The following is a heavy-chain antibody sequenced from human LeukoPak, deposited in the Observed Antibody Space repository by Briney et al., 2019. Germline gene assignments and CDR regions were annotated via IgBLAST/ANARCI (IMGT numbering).Heavy chain of an antibody. CDR3: AKEFYYYDSSGYYYFDY. J-gene: IGHJ4*02. V-gene: IGHV3-30*18. Sequence: PGGSLRLSCAASGFIFSTYGMHWVRQAPGKGLEWVAVTSHDGGNKQYADSVKGRFTTSRDNSKNTLYLQMNSLRAEDTAMYFCAKEFYYYDSSGYYYFDYWGQGTLVTVSS. D-gene: IGHD3-22*01. CDR2: TSHDGGNK. CDR1: GFIFSTYG.